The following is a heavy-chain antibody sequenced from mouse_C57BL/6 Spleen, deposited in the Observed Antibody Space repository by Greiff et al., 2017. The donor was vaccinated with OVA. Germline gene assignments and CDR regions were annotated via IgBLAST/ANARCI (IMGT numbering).Heavy chain of an antibody. CDR3: ARGGDYDYAMDY. V-gene: IGHV1-81*01. J-gene: IGHJ4*01. CDR2: IYPRCGNT. D-gene: IGHD1-1*01. CDR1: GFTFTSYG. Sequence: HVQLQQSGAELARPGASVRLSCKASGFTFTSYGISWVQQRTGQGLEWIGEIYPRCGNTYYNEKFKGKTTLTEDKTSSTAYMELLSLTSEDSAVYFCARGGDYDYAMDYWGQGTSVTVSS.